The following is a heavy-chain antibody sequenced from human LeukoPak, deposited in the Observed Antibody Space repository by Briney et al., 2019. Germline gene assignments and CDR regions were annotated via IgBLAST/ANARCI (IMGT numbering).Heavy chain of an antibody. CDR3: ARLPPSRITIIVRLFDP. CDR1: GGSISSSSYY. Sequence: PSDTVSVTCTVSGGSISSSSYYWGWLRQPPGKGLEGSGSIYYSLSTYYNPSLKSRAIISVDTSKNQFSLKLSPMTAAHPALYYWARLPPSRITIIVRLFDPWGQGTLVTVSS. D-gene: IGHD3-22*01. CDR2: IYYSLST. V-gene: IGHV4-39*07. J-gene: IGHJ5*02.